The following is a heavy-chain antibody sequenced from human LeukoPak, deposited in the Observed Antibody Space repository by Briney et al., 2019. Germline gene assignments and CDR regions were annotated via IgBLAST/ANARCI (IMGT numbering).Heavy chain of an antibody. CDR2: IYYSGST. CDR3: ARGLPPGYNYDY. CDR1: GGSISSYY. D-gene: IGHD5-24*01. V-gene: IGHV4-59*01. J-gene: IGHJ4*02. Sequence: SETPSLTCTVSGGSISSYYWSWIRQPPGKGLEWIGYIYYSGSTNYNPSLKSRVTISVDTSKNQFSLKLSSVTAADTAVYYCARGLPPGYNYDYWGQGTLVTVSS.